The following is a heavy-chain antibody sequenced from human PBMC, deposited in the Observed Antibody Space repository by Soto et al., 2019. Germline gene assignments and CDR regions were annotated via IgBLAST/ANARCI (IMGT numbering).Heavy chain of an antibody. CDR2: VSGTGSP. J-gene: IGHJ4*02. CDR3: ARKSDDSGWYYFDY. D-gene: IGHD6-19*01. V-gene: IGHV4-4*07. Sequence: KTSETLSLTCTVSGASMTNYHWNWVRQSAGGGLEYIGRVSGTGSPDYNPSLKSRLTISVDKSKNQFSLKLNSVTAADTAVYYCARKSDDSGWYYFDYWGQGTLVTVSS. CDR1: GASMTNYH.